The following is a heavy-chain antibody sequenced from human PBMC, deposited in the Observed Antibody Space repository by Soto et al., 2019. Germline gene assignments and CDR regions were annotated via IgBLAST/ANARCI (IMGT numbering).Heavy chain of an antibody. V-gene: IGHV3-9*01. CDR3: AKGGGAGNSYNSSSFDY. D-gene: IGHD6-6*01. CDR2: ISWNSGSI. Sequence: EVQLVESGGGLVQPGRSLRLSCAASGFSFDDYAMHWVRQAPGTGLEWVSGISWNSGSIGYADSVRGRFTISRDNAKNSLYLRMNSLRADDTALYYCAKGGGAGNSYNSSSFDYWGQGTLVTVSS. J-gene: IGHJ4*02. CDR1: GFSFDDYA.